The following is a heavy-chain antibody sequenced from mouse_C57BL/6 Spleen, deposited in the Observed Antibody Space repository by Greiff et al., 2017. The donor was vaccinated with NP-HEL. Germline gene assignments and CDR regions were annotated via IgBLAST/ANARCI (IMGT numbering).Heavy chain of an antibody. CDR1: GYTFTSYW. CDR2: IDPSDSYT. J-gene: IGHJ1*03. Sequence: VQLQQPGAELVMPGASVKLSCKASGYTFTSYWMHWVKQRPGQGLEWIGEIDPSDSYTNYNQEFKGKSTLTVDKSSSTAYMQLSSLTSEDSAVYYCARYYYGSSHWYFDVWGTGTTVTVSS. V-gene: IGHV1-69*01. CDR3: ARYYYGSSHWYFDV. D-gene: IGHD1-1*01.